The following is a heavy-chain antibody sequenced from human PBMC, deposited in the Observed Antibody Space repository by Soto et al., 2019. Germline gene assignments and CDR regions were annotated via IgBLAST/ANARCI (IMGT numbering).Heavy chain of an antibody. D-gene: IGHD1-26*01. J-gene: IGHJ4*02. V-gene: IGHV3-23*01. CDR1: GFTFSNYA. Sequence: EVQLSESGGGLVQPGGSLRLSCAGSGFTFSNYAMSWVRQAPGKGLEWVSGISASGGATYYADSVKGRFTISRDNSRNTLYLQMNNLRPEDTGVYYCAKGFFVGATTSPFESWGQGTLVAVST. CDR2: ISASGGAT. CDR3: AKGFFVGATTSPFES.